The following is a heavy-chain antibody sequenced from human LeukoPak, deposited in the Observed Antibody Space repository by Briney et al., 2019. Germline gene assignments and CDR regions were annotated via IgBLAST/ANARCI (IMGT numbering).Heavy chain of an antibody. CDR3: AKVRGTYSSGFYFDS. CDR1: GFKFDAYA. D-gene: IGHD6-19*01. J-gene: IGHJ4*02. Sequence: GGSLRLSCAASGFKFDAYAINWVRQPPGKGLEWVSIISWNGGFKDYADSVKGRFTISGDNVQNSVYLDMNSLRPEDTAFYFCAKVRGTYSSGFYFDSWGQGTLVTVSS. CDR2: ISWNGGFK. V-gene: IGHV3-9*01.